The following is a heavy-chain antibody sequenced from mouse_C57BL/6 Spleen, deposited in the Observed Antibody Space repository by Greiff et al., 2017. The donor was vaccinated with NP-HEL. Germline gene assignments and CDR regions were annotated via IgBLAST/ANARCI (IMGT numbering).Heavy chain of an antibody. CDR1: GYTFTSYW. CDR3: ARGGPLAMDY. Sequence: QVQLKQPGAELVRPGSSVKLSCKASGYTFTSYWMHWVKQRPIQGLEWIGNIDPSDSETHYNQKFKDKATLTVDKSSSTAYMQLSSLTSEDSAVYYCARGGPLAMDYWGQGTSVTVSS. V-gene: IGHV1-52*01. CDR2: IDPSDSET. J-gene: IGHJ4*01.